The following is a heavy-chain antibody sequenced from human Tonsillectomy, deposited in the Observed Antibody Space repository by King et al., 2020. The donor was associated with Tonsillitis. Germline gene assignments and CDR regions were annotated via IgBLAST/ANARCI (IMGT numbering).Heavy chain of an antibody. V-gene: IGHV4-34*01. CDR3: AMRLAAAGTDGRALVYFQH. D-gene: IGHD6-13*01. CDR1: GGSFSGYY. Sequence: QVQLQQWGAGLLKPSETLSLTCAVYGGSFSGYYWSWIRQPPGKGLEWIGEINHSGSTNYNPSLKSRVTISVDTSKNQFSLKLSSVTAADTAVYYCAMRLAAAGTDGRALVYFQHWGQGTLVTVSS. J-gene: IGHJ1*01. CDR2: INHSGST.